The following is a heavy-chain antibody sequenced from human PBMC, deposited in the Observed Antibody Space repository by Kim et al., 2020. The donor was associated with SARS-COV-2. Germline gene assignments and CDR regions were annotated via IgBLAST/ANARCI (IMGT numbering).Heavy chain of an antibody. J-gene: IGHJ4*02. Sequence: GGSLRLSCAASGFTFSSYGMHWVRQAPGKGLEWVAVISYDGSNKYYADSVKGRFTISRDNSKNTLYLQMNSLRAEDTAVYYCAKDGLTTSEYDYWGQGTLVTVSS. D-gene: IGHD4-17*01. V-gene: IGHV3-30*18. CDR1: GFTFSSYG. CDR3: AKDGLTTSEYDY. CDR2: ISYDGSNK.